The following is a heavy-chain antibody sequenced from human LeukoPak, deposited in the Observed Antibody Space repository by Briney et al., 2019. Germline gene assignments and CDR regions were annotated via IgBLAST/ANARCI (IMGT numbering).Heavy chain of an antibody. D-gene: IGHD5-12*01. V-gene: IGHV4-59*01. CDR2: IYYSGST. Sequence: SETLSLTCTVSGGSISSYYWSWIRQPPGKGLEWIGYIYYSGSTNYNPSLKSRVTISVDTSKNQFSLKLSSVAAAGTAVYYCARTHSGYDFFHYYYYMDVWGKGTTVTISS. J-gene: IGHJ6*03. CDR1: GGSISSYY. CDR3: ARTHSGYDFFHYYYYMDV.